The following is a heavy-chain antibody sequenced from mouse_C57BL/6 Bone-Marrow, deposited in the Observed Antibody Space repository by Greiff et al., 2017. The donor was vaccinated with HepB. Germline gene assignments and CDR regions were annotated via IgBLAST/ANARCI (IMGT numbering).Heavy chain of an antibody. D-gene: IGHD1-1*01. CDR3: ARLGAVVATDYAMDY. Sequence: EVQGVESGPVLVKPGPSVKISCKASGFTFTDYYMHWVKQSHGKSLEWIGLVYPYNGGTSYNQKFKGKATLTVDTSSSTAYMELNSLTSEDSAVYYCARLGAVVATDYAMDYWGQGTSVTVSS. CDR1: GFTFTDYY. J-gene: IGHJ4*01. V-gene: IGHV1-36*01. CDR2: VYPYNGGT.